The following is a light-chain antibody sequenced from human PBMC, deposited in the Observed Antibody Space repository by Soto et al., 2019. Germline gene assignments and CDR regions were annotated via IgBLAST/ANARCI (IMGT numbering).Light chain of an antibody. CDR1: QDISNS. CDR2: DAS. V-gene: IGKV1-33*01. CDR3: QHCDSLPLT. Sequence: DIQMTQSPSSLSASVGDRFTISCQASQDISNSLNWYQQKPGKAPKLLTYDASNLETGVPSRFSGRGSGTDFTFTISSLQPEDIATYYCQHCDSLPLTFGQGTRLENK. J-gene: IGKJ5*01.